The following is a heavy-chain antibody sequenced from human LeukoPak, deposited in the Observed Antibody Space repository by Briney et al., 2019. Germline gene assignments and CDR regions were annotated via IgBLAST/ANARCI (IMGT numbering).Heavy chain of an antibody. D-gene: IGHD6-25*01. Sequence: GGSLRLSCAASGFTFRSYWMSWVRQAPGKGLEWVANIKEDGSEKYFVESVKGRFTVSRDNAKNSLFLQMNSLRVEDTAVYYCARSLSAGFDIWGQGTMVTVSS. V-gene: IGHV3-7*05. CDR1: GFTFRSYW. CDR2: IKEDGSEK. J-gene: IGHJ3*02. CDR3: ARSLSAGFDI.